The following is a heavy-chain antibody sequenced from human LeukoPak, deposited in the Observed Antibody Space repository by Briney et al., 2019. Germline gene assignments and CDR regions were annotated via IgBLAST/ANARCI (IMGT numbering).Heavy chain of an antibody. CDR3: AKAPSEDYFVY. V-gene: IGHV3-9*01. Sequence: GGSLRLSCAACGFNFDDYVMHCVREALGKGLECVSNISWNSRSIGYADSVRGRFPISRDNGKNFLYLQMNSLRTEDTALYYCAKAPSEDYFVYWGQGTLVTVSS. CDR2: ISWNSRSI. CDR1: GFNFDDYV. J-gene: IGHJ4*02.